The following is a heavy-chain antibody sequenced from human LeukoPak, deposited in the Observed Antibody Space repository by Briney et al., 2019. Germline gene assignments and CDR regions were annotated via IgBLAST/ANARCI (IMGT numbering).Heavy chain of an antibody. V-gene: IGHV3-53*01. Sequence: GGSLRLSCAASGFTVSSKYMSWVRQAPGMGLEWVSVIFGDGRTHYADSVKGRFTISRDNSKNTLYLQMSSLRAEDTAVYYCARDSAAAGFPFYYYYYYGMDVWGQGTTVTVSS. CDR2: IFGDGRT. D-gene: IGHD6-13*01. J-gene: IGHJ6*02. CDR1: GFTVSSKY. CDR3: ARDSAAAGFPFYYYYYYGMDV.